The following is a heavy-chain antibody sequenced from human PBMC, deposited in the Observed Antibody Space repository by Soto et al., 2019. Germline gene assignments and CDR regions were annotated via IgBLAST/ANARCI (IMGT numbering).Heavy chain of an antibody. Sequence: QVQLVQSGAEVKKPGSSVKVSCKASGGTFSSYAISWVRQAPGQGLEWMGGIIPIFGTANYAQKFQGRVTITADESTSTAYMELSSLRSEDTAVYYCARARYHCISTSCYEAYFDYWGQGTLVTVSS. V-gene: IGHV1-69*12. J-gene: IGHJ4*02. D-gene: IGHD2-2*01. CDR2: IIPIFGTA. CDR1: GGTFSSYA. CDR3: ARARYHCISTSCYEAYFDY.